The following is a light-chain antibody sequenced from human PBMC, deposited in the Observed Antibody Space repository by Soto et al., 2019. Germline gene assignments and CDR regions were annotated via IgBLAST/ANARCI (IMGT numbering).Light chain of an antibody. Sequence: DIQLTQSPSFLSASVGDRVTISCRASQGMNTYVAWYQQKPGKAPKLLIYGASTLQSGVPSRFSGSESGAEFTLTISSLQTEDFATYYCQQLHSYPITFGQGTRLEIK. J-gene: IGKJ5*01. CDR2: GAS. V-gene: IGKV1-9*01. CDR1: QGMNTY. CDR3: QQLHSYPIT.